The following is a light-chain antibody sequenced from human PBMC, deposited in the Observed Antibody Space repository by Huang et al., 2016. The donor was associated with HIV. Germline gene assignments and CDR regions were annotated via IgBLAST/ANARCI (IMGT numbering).Light chain of an antibody. V-gene: IGKV3-11*01. CDR1: QSVSSY. CDR2: DTS. CDR3: QQHSNWPL. J-gene: IGKJ2*01. Sequence: ELVLTQSPATLSLSPGQRATISCRASQSVSSYLAWYQQKPCQAPRLIIYDTSKRATGVPARFSGSGSGTDFTLTINRLEPEDFAVYYCQQHSNWPLLGQGTKLEI.